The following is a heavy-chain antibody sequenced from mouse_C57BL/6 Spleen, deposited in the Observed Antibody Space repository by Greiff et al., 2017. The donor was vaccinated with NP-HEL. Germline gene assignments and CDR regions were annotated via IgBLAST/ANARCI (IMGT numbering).Heavy chain of an antibody. CDR2: IYPRSGNT. CDR3: ARRGGYDVDDY. V-gene: IGHV1-81*01. Sequence: QVQLKQSGAELARPGASVKLSCKASGYTFTSYGISWVKQRTGQGLEWIGEIYPRSGNTYYNEKFKGKATLTADKSSSTAYMELRSLTSEDSAVYFCARRGGYDVDDYWGQGTTLTVSS. CDR1: GYTFTSYG. D-gene: IGHD2-2*01. J-gene: IGHJ2*01.